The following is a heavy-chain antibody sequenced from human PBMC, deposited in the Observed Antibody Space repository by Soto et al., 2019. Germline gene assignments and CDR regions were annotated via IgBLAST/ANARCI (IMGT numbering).Heavy chain of an antibody. CDR2: ISAYNGNT. D-gene: IGHD2-15*01. V-gene: IGHV1-18*01. CDR3: ARDKVVTGPYYYYGMDV. J-gene: IGHJ6*02. Sequence: QVQLVQSGAEVKKPGASVKVSCKASGYTFTSYGISWVRQAPGQGLEWMGWISAYNGNTNYAQKLQGRVTMTTDTSTSTAYMELRSLRSDDTAVYYCARDKVVTGPYYYYGMDVWGQGTTVTVSS. CDR1: GYTFTSYG.